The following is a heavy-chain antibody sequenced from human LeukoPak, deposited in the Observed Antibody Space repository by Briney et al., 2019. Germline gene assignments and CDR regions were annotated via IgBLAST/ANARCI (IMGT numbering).Heavy chain of an antibody. D-gene: IGHD2-2*01. Sequence: GESLKISCKGSGYSFSSYWIGWVRQMPGKGLEWMGIIYPGDSDTRYSPSFQGQVTISADKSISTAYLQWSSLKASDTAMYYCARLPPLHLVVPAAMIDPWGQGTLVTVSS. V-gene: IGHV5-51*01. CDR2: IYPGDSDT. J-gene: IGHJ5*02. CDR3: ARLPPLHLVVPAAMIDP. CDR1: GYSFSSYW.